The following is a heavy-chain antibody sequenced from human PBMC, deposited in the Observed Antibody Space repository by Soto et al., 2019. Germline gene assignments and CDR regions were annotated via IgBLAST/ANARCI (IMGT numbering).Heavy chain of an antibody. J-gene: IGHJ4*02. CDR1: GYTFINYA. CDR3: ARGTTVWFGELSN. V-gene: IGHV1-3*01. CDR2: ISAGNINT. Sequence: QVQLVQSGAEVKRPGASVKVSCKASGYTFINYAIHWVRQAPGQRLEWMGWISAGNINTKYSQRFQGRVTITRDTSANTAYMELTSLRSEDTAVYYCARGTTVWFGELSNWGQGTLVTVSS. D-gene: IGHD3-10*01.